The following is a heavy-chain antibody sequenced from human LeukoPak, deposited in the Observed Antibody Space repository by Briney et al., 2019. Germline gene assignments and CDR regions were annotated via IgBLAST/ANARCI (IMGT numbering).Heavy chain of an antibody. D-gene: IGHD2-2*02. V-gene: IGHV4-34*01. CDR1: GGSFSGYY. Sequence: SETLSLTCAVYGGSFSGYYWSWIRQPPGKGLEWIGEINHSGSTNYNPSLKSRVTISVDTSKNQFSLKLSSVTAADTAVYYCARGIVVVPAAIVSWFDPWGQGTLVTVSS. CDR3: ARGIVVVPAAIVSWFDP. J-gene: IGHJ5*02. CDR2: INHSGST.